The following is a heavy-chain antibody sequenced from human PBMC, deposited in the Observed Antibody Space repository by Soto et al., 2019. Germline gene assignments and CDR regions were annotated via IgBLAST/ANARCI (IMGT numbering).Heavy chain of an antibody. CDR2: IHYSGTT. Sequence: QLQLQESGPGLVKPSETLSLSCTFSGGSVSGSNNYWGWIRQPPGKGLEWIGSIHYSGTTYYKSTLRGPLPISLHTSKKPLSLRLTSGTAAETAVYFCARKDFWTQRPHPWGQGTLVNVSP. V-gene: IGHV4-39*02. CDR3: ARKDFWTQRPHP. D-gene: IGHD3-3*01. J-gene: IGHJ5*02. CDR1: GGSVSGSNNY.